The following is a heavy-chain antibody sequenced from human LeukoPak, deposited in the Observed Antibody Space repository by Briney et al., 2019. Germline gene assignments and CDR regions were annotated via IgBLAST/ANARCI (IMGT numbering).Heavy chain of an antibody. Sequence: GGSLRLSCAASGFTFSSYWMSWVRQATGKGLEWVANIKEDGSEKYCVDSVKGRFTISRDNAKNSLYLQMNSLRAEDTAVYYCARDPHDNWNDLDYWGQGTLVTVSS. CDR1: GFTFSSYW. D-gene: IGHD1-1*01. CDR3: ARDPHDNWNDLDY. V-gene: IGHV3-7*01. CDR2: IKEDGSEK. J-gene: IGHJ4*02.